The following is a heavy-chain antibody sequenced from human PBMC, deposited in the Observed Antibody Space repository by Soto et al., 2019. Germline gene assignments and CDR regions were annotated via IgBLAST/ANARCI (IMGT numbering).Heavy chain of an antibody. J-gene: IGHJ4*02. CDR3: ARYCSSTSCYAGGFDY. CDR2: INHSGST. CDR1: GGSFSGYY. Sequence: SETLSLTCAVYGGSFSGYYWSWIRQPPGKGLEWIGEINHSGSTNYNPSRKSRVTISVDTSKNQFSLKLSSVTAADTAVYYCARYCSSTSCYAGGFDYWGQGTLVTVSS. V-gene: IGHV4-34*01. D-gene: IGHD2-2*01.